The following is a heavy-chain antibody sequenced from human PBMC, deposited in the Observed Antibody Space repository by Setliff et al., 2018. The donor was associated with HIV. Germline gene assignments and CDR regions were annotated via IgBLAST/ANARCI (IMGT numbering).Heavy chain of an antibody. Sequence: ASVKVSCKTSGYTFTDYYMHWVRQAPGQGLEWMGIINPSGGSASYAQKFQGRVTMSRDTSTSTVYMELSSLRSEDTAVYYCARDYFDSSAYHYGFGAFDICGQGTMVTVSS. CDR2: INPSGGSA. CDR1: GYTFTDYY. V-gene: IGHV1-46*01. J-gene: IGHJ3*02. D-gene: IGHD3-22*01. CDR3: ARDYFDSSAYHYGFGAFDI.